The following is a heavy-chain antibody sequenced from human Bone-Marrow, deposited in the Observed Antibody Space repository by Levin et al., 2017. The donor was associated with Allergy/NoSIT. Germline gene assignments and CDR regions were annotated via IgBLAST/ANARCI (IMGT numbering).Heavy chain of an antibody. Sequence: GASVKVSCKASGYTFTNYAMNWVRQAPGQGLEWMGWINTNTENPTYAQGLTGRFVFSLDTSVSTAYLEISSLEAEHTAVYYCARGVGGYCSSGSCYMGYWGQGTLVTVSS. J-gene: IGHJ4*02. CDR3: ARGVGGYCSSGSCYMGY. CDR1: GYTFTNYA. D-gene: IGHD2-2*02. V-gene: IGHV7-4-1*02. CDR2: INTNTENP.